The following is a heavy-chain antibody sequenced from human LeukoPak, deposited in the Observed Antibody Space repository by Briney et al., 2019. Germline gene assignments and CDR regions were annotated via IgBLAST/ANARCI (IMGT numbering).Heavy chain of an antibody. Sequence: GGSLRLSCAASGFTFSSYGMHWVRQAPGKGLEWVAFIRYDGSNKYYADSVKGRFTISRDNAKNTLYLQMNSLRAEDTAVYYCARGATYAYYQDYWGQGTLVTVSS. CDR3: ARGATYAYYQDY. CDR1: GFTFSSYG. V-gene: IGHV3-30*02. CDR2: IRYDGSNK. D-gene: IGHD1-26*01. J-gene: IGHJ4*02.